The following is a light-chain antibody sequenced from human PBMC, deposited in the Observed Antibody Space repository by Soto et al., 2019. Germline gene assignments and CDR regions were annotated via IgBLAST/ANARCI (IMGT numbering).Light chain of an antibody. Sequence: QSVLTQPPSVSAAPGQKVTISCSGSSSNIGNNYVSWYQQLPGTAPKLVIYDNNKRPSGIPDRLSGSKSGTSATLGITGLQTGDEADYYCGTWDSSLSAAVFGGGTQLTVL. V-gene: IGLV1-51*01. CDR3: GTWDSSLSAAV. CDR1: SSNIGNNY. CDR2: DNN. J-gene: IGLJ7*01.